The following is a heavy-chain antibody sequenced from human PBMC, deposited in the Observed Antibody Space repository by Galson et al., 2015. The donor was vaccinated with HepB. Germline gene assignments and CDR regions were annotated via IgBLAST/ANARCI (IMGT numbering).Heavy chain of an antibody. D-gene: IGHD6-19*01. J-gene: IGHJ5*02. CDR1: GGSISSYY. Sequence: LSLTCSISGGSISSYYWTWMRQPAGKGLEWIGRIYSTGSTNYNPSLKSRVTMSVDTSKNQFSLKLSSVTVADTAVYYCARDPFKYSSGGYFNPWGQGTLVTVSS. CDR2: IYSTGST. V-gene: IGHV4-4*07. CDR3: ARDPFKYSSGGYFNP.